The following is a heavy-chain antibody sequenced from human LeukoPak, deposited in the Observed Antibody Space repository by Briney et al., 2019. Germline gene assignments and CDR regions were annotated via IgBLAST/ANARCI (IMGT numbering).Heavy chain of an antibody. CDR2: IYSGGST. V-gene: IGHV3-66*01. J-gene: IGHJ3*02. Sequence: GGSLRLSCAASGFTVSSNYMSWVRQAPGKGLEWVSVIYSGGSTYYADSVKGRFTISRDNSKNTLYLQMNSLRAEDTAVYYCARDRSRRDGYNYGRDGAFDIWGQGTMVTVSS. CDR1: GFTVSSNY. CDR3: ARDRSRRDGYNYGRDGAFDI. D-gene: IGHD5-24*01.